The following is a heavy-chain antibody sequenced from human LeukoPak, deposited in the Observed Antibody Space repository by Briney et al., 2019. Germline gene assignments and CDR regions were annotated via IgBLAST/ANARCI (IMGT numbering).Heavy chain of an antibody. V-gene: IGHV4-59*11. J-gene: IGHJ6*03. CDR3: ARHTDYYYYYMDV. D-gene: IGHD2-8*02. Sequence: SETLSLTCTVSGGSISSHYRSWIRQPPGKGLEWIGYIYYSGSTNYNPSLKSRVTISVDTSKNQFSLKLSSVTAADTAVYYCARHTDYYYYYMDVWGKGTTVTVSS. CDR1: GGSISSHY. CDR2: IYYSGST.